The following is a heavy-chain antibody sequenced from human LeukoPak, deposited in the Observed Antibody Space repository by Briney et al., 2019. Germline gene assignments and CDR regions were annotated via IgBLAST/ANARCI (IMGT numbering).Heavy chain of an antibody. V-gene: IGHV3-23*01. D-gene: IGHD4-11*01. Sequence: GGSLRLSCAASGFTFRNYAMSWVRQAPGKGLEWVSPISGDAVTTRYADSVKGRFTISRGNSKNTLYLQMNSLRAEDTAVYYCAKETTVTGAADYWGQGTLVTVSS. CDR1: GFTFRNYA. J-gene: IGHJ4*02. CDR3: AKETTVTGAADY. CDR2: ISGDAVTT.